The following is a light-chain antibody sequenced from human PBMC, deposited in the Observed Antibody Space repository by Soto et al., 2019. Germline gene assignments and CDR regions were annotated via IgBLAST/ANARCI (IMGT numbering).Light chain of an antibody. V-gene: IGKV3-11*01. Sequence: EIVMTQAPATLSVSPGERATLSCRASQSVSTNLAWYHQKPGQAPRLLIYGASTRATGIPARFSGSGSGTDFTLTISSLEPEDFAVYYCQQRSNWPGTFGQGTKVDIK. J-gene: IGKJ1*01. CDR2: GAS. CDR1: QSVSTN. CDR3: QQRSNWPGT.